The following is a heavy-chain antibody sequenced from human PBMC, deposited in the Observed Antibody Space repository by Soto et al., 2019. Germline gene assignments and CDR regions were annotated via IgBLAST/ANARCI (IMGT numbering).Heavy chain of an antibody. V-gene: IGHV3-66*01. Sequence: EVQLVESGGGVVQPGGSLRLSCAASGLTVSSKSMNWVRQAPGKGLEWVSVIYSSGSTYHADSVKGRFTISRDNSKNTVYLQMNSLRAEDTAVYYCASPHGGSWGQWTKVTVSS. D-gene: IGHD2-15*01. J-gene: IGHJ3*01. CDR3: ASPHGGS. CDR1: GLTVSSKS. CDR2: IYSSGST.